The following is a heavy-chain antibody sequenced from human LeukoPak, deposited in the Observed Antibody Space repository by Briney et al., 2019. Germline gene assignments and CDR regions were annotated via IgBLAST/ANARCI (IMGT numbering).Heavy chain of an antibody. Sequence: QPGGSLRLSCAASGFTFSNYGMHWVRQAPGKGLEWVAFIGYDGSNKYYADSVKGRFTISRDNSKNTLYLQMNSLRAEDTAVYYCAKDSPAMGHFDYWGQGTLVTASS. V-gene: IGHV3-30*02. J-gene: IGHJ4*02. CDR3: AKDSPAMGHFDY. D-gene: IGHD5-18*01. CDR1: GFTFSNYG. CDR2: IGYDGSNK.